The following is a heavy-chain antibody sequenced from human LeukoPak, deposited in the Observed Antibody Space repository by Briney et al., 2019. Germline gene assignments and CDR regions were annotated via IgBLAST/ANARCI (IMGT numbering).Heavy chain of an antibody. CDR3: ARDRLDYCDSSGYSDY. CDR2: ISAYNGNT. J-gene: IGHJ4*02. CDR1: GYTFTSYG. D-gene: IGHD3-22*01. V-gene: IGHV1-18*01. Sequence: ASVKVSCKASGYTFTSYGISWVRQAPGQGLEWMGWISAYNGNTKYAQKFQGRVTMTTDTSTTTAYMELRSLRSDDTAVYYCARDRLDYCDSSGYSDYWGQGTLVTVSS.